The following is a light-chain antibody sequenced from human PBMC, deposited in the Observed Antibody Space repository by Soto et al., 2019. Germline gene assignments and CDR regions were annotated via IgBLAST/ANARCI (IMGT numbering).Light chain of an antibody. Sequence: QSVLTQPPSASGSPGQSVTISCTGTSSDIGAYSFVSWYQQHPGEAPKLIIYDVTRRPSGVSGRFSGSKSGNTASLTVSGLQAEDEADYYCSSYAGSNNVVFGTGTKVTVL. V-gene: IGLV2-8*01. CDR2: DVT. CDR3: SSYAGSNNVV. J-gene: IGLJ1*01. CDR1: SSDIGAYSF.